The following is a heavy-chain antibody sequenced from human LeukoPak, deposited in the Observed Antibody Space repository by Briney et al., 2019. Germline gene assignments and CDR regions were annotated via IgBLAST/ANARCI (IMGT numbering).Heavy chain of an antibody. CDR2: ISYDGSNK. J-gene: IGHJ4*02. V-gene: IGHV3-30-3*01. D-gene: IGHD3-10*01. Sequence: GGSLRLSCAASGFTFSSYAMHWVRQAPGKGLEWVAVISYDGSNKYYADSVKGRFTISRDNSKNTLYLQMNSLRAEDTAVYYCARVSGDFYFDYWGQGTLVTVSS. CDR1: GFTFSSYA. CDR3: ARVSGDFYFDY.